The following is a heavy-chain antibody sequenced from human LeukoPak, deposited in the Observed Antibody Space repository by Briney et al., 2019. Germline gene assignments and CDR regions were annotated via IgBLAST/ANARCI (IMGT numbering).Heavy chain of an antibody. Sequence: SETLSLTCTVSGGSISSGSYYWSWVRQPAGKGLEWIGRIYTSGSTNYNPSLKSRVTISVDTSKNQFSLKLSSVTAADTAVYYCARAPSMPRFDPWGQGTLVTVSS. CDR3: ARAPSMPRFDP. CDR2: IYTSGST. V-gene: IGHV4-61*02. CDR1: GGSISSGSYY. J-gene: IGHJ5*02. D-gene: IGHD2-2*01.